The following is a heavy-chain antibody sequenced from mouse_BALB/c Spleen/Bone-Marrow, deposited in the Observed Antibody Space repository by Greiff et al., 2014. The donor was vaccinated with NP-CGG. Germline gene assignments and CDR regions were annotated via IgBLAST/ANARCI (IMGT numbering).Heavy chain of an antibody. CDR1: GFTFSSYG. D-gene: IGHD2-10*02. CDR2: ISSGGSYT. J-gene: IGHJ3*01. Sequence: EVNLVESGGDLVRPGGSLKLSSAASGFTFSSYGMSWVRQTPDKRLEWVATISSGGSYTYYPDSVKGRFTISRDNAKNTLYLQMSSLKSEDTAMYYCARQGPYGNYGGFAYWGQGTLVTVSA. V-gene: IGHV5-6*01. CDR3: ARQGPYGNYGGFAY.